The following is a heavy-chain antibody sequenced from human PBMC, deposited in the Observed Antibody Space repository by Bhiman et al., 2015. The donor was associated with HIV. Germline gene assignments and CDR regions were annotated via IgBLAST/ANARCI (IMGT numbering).Heavy chain of an antibody. CDR1: GFTFSSYA. D-gene: IGHD1-26*01. J-gene: IGHJ4*02. CDR3: ARALSGSYHTSYFDY. Sequence: QVQLVESGGGVVQPGRSLRLSCAASGFTFSSYAMHWVRQAPGKGLEWVAVISYDGSNKYYADSVKGRFTISRDNSKNTLYLQMNSLRAEDTAVYYCARALSGSYHTSYFDYWGQGNLVTVSS. V-gene: IGHV3-30-3*01. CDR2: ISYDGSNK.